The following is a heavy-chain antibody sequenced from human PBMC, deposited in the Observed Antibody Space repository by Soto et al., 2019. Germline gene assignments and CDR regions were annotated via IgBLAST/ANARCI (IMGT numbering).Heavy chain of an antibody. CDR1: GGSISSYY. CDR2: IYYSGST. Sequence: SETLSLTCTVSGGSISSYYWSWIRQPPGKGLEWIGYIYYSGSTNYNPSLKSRVTISVDTSKNQFSLKLSSVTAADTALYYCARFSKGGDAFDIWGQGTMVTVSS. CDR3: ARFSKGGDAFDI. V-gene: IGHV4-59*01. J-gene: IGHJ3*02. D-gene: IGHD3-16*01.